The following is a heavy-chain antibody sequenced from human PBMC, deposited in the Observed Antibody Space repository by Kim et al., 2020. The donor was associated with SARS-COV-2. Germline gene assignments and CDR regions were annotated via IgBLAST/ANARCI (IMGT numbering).Heavy chain of an antibody. J-gene: IGHJ5*02. Sequence: SETLSLTCAVSGDSISSSNYYWGWIRHPPGKGLEWIGSIYHSGSTYYNPSLPSLKSRLTISIDTSKNHFSLEVRSVTAADTAVYYCARAIVLPPARENWFDPWGQGTLVTVSS. D-gene: IGHD2-8*01. CDR2: IYHSGST. CDR3: ARAIVLPPARENWFDP. CDR1: GDSISSSNYY. V-gene: IGHV4-39*07.